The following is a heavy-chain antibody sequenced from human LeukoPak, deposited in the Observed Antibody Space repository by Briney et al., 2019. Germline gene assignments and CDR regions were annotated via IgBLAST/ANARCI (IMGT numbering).Heavy chain of an antibody. Sequence: SETLSLTCTVSGGSISSSSYYWGWIRQPPGKGLEWIGRIYSSGSTNYNPSLKSRLTISLDTSKNQFSLKLSSVTAADTAVYYCARGNWNYFDYWGQGTLVPVSS. CDR2: IYSSGST. CDR3: ARGNWNYFDY. D-gene: IGHD1-20*01. J-gene: IGHJ4*02. V-gene: IGHV4-39*07. CDR1: GGSISSSSYY.